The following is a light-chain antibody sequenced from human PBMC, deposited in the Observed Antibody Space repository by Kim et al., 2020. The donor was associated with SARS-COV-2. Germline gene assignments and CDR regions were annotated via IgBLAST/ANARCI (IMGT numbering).Light chain of an antibody. V-gene: IGKV3-15*01. CDR3: QQYNYWPIYS. CDR1: QSISNK. J-gene: IGKJ2*03. Sequence: VSPGERATHACRASQSISNKLGWYQNKPGQAPRVLIYGAATRATDIPARFSGSGSGTEFTLTISSLQSEDFAVYYCQQYNYWPIYSFGQGTKLEI. CDR2: GAA.